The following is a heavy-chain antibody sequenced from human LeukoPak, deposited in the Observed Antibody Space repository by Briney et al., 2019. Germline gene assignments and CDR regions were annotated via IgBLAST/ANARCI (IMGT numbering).Heavy chain of an antibody. V-gene: IGHV3-23*01. CDR3: ARVARYGDYIGGCDY. Sequence: PGGTLRLSCAASGFTFSSYGMSWVRQAPGKGLEWVSAISGSGGSTYYADSVKGRFTISRDNSKNTLYLQMNSLRAEDTAVYYCARVARYGDYIGGCDYWGQGALVTVSS. CDR2: ISGSGGST. D-gene: IGHD4-17*01. J-gene: IGHJ4*02. CDR1: GFTFSSYG.